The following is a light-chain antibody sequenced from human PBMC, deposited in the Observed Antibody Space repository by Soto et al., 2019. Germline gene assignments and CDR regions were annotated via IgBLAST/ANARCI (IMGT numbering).Light chain of an antibody. CDR1: ESVSSSY. Sequence: EIVLTQSPGTLSLSPGERATLSCRASESVSSSYLGWYQQRPGQAPRLLIYGASTRATGIPDRFSGSGSGTDFTLTIRRLEPEDFAVCYCQQYGTSPWTFGQGTKVDIK. CDR3: QQYGTSPWT. J-gene: IGKJ1*01. CDR2: GAS. V-gene: IGKV3-20*01.